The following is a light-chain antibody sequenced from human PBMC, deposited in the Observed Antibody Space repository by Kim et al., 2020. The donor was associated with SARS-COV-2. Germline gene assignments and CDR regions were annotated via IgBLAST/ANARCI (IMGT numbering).Light chain of an antibody. V-gene: IGLV3-21*01. CDR2: YDR. CDR3: QVWDTNTDHHV. CDR1: NIGTKS. Sequence: APGETARITCGGTNIGTKSVHWYQQRPGRAPVLVIYYDRDRPSGIPERFSGSNSGNTATLTISGVEAGDEADYYCQVWDTNTDHHVFGSGTKVTVL. J-gene: IGLJ1*01.